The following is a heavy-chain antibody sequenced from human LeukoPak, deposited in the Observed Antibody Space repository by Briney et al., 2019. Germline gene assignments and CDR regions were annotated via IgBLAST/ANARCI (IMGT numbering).Heavy chain of an antibody. CDR1: GYTFTSYY. Sequence: ASVKVPCKASGYTFTSYYMHWVRQPPGQGLEWMGIINPSGGSTSYAQKFQGRVTMTRDTSTSTVYMELSSLRSEDTAVYYCAREVRDYYDSSGYSEGYFDYWGQGTLVTVSS. D-gene: IGHD3-22*01. CDR2: INPSGGST. CDR3: AREVRDYYDSSGYSEGYFDY. V-gene: IGHV1-46*01. J-gene: IGHJ4*02.